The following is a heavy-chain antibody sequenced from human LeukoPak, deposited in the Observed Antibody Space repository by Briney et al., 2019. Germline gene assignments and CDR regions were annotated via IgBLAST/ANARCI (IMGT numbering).Heavy chain of an antibody. CDR1: GGSITSYY. J-gene: IGHJ4*02. CDR2: LFHSGTR. Sequence: SETLSLTCTVSGGSITSYYWSWIRQPPGKGLEWIGYLFHSGTRRYNPSLKSRVTISADTTKNQIFLTLNSTTAADTAVYYCARRRGWKQQLVYFDYWGQGTLATVSS. D-gene: IGHD6-13*01. V-gene: IGHV4-59*08. CDR3: ARRRGWKQQLVYFDY.